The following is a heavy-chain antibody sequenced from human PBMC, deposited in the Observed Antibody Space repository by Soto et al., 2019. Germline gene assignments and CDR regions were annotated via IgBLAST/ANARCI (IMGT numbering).Heavy chain of an antibody. CDR3: AGLPKGSVVTG. J-gene: IGHJ4*01. CDR2: ISSSSENI. D-gene: IGHD2-21*02. Sequence: GGSLRLSCVGSGFSFRDHSMNWVRQPPGKGLQWISYISSSSENIYYADSVKGRFTVSRDNAKNTLFLQMNSLRDDDSAIYYCAGLPKGSVVTGWGQGSLVTVSS. V-gene: IGHV3-48*02. CDR1: GFSFRDHS.